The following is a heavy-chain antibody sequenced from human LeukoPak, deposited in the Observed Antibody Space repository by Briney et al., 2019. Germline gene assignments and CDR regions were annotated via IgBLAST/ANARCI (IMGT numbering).Heavy chain of an antibody. CDR2: IIPIFGTA. CDR1: GGTFSSYA. D-gene: IGHD3-10*01. V-gene: IGHV1-69*13. CDR3: ARDEAYYYGSGSYWYGMDV. J-gene: IGHJ6*04. Sequence: SVKVSCKASGGTFSSYAISWVRQAPGQGLEWMGGIIPIFGTANYAQKFQGRVTVTADESTSTAYMELSSLRSEDTAVYYCARDEAYYYGSGSYWYGMDVWGKGTTVTVSS.